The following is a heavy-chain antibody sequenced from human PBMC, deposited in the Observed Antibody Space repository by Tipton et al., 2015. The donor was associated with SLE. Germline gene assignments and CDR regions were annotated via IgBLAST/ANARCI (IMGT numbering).Heavy chain of an antibody. J-gene: IGHJ6*03. D-gene: IGHD3-3*01. CDR3: ARGFLEWLLDYYYYMDV. CDR1: GDSVSSNSAA. CDR2: TYYRSKWYN. V-gene: IGHV6-1*01. Sequence: GLVKPSQTLSLTCAISGDSVSSNSAAWNWIRQSPSRGLEWLGRTYYRSKWYNDYAVSVKSRITINPDTSKNQFSLQLNSVTPEDTAVYYCARGFLEWLLDYYYYMDVWGKGTTVTVSS.